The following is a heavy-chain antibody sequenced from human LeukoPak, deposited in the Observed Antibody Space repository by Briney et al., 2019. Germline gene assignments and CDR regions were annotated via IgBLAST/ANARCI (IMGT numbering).Heavy chain of an antibody. CDR3: ARGDCSSTICYSPMDV. V-gene: IGHV4-38-2*02. CDR1: GYSISSGYY. D-gene: IGHD2-2*01. CDR2: IYRSGST. J-gene: IGHJ6*03. Sequence: PSETLSLTCTVSGYSISSGYYWVWIRQTPGKGLEWIGSIYRSGSTNYNPSLKSRVTISVDTSKNQFSLKVNAVTAADTALYYCARGDCSSTICYSPMDVWGKGTTVTVSS.